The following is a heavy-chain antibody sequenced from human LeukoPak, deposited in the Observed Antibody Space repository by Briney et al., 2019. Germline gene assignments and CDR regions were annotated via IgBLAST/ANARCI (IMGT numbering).Heavy chain of an antibody. CDR1: GGSISSSSYY. Sequence: SETLSLTCTVSGGSISSSSYYWGWIRQPPGKGLEWIGSIYYSGSTYYNPSLKSRVTISVDTSKNRFSLKLSSVTAADTAVYYCARDGKGTAALSDYYYYYMDVWGKGTTVTVSS. V-gene: IGHV4-39*07. D-gene: IGHD2-2*01. CDR2: IYYSGST. CDR3: ARDGKGTAALSDYYYYYMDV. J-gene: IGHJ6*03.